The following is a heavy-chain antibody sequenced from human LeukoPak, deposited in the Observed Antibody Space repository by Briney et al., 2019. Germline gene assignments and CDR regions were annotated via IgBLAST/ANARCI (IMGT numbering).Heavy chain of an antibody. Sequence: PGGSLRLSCAASGFTFSSYSMNWVRQAPGKGLEWVSYISSSSSTIYYADSVKGRFTISRDNAKNSLYLQMNSLRAEDTAVYYCARGIAVAEYYFDYWGQGTLVTVSS. J-gene: IGHJ4*02. CDR3: ARGIAVAEYYFDY. CDR1: GFTFSSYS. V-gene: IGHV3-48*04. D-gene: IGHD6-19*01. CDR2: ISSSSSTI.